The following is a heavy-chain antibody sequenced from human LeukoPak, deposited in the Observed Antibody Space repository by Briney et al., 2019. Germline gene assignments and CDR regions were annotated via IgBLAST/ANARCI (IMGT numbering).Heavy chain of an antibody. D-gene: IGHD6-13*01. CDR1: GFTVSSNY. Sequence: PGGSLRLSCAASGFTVSSNYMSWVRQAPGKGLEWVSVIYSGGSTYYADSVKGRFTISRDNSKNTLYLQMNSLRTEDTAVYYCASSSWLLFDYWGQGTLVTVSS. J-gene: IGHJ4*02. V-gene: IGHV3-66*01. CDR2: IYSGGST. CDR3: ASSSWLLFDY.